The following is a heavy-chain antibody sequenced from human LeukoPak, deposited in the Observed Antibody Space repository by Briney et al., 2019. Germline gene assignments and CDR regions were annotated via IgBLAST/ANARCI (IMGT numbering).Heavy chain of an antibody. CDR1: GGSFSGYY. CDR2: INHSGST. V-gene: IGHV4-34*01. J-gene: IGHJ6*02. Sequence: SETLSLTCAVYGGSFSGYYWSWIRQPPGKGLEWIGEINHSGSTNYNPSLSSRLTISVDTSKNQFSLELRSVTAADTAVYYCARQGTSGSYLTSLDVWGQGTTVTVSS. D-gene: IGHD3-22*01. CDR3: ARQGTSGSYLTSLDV.